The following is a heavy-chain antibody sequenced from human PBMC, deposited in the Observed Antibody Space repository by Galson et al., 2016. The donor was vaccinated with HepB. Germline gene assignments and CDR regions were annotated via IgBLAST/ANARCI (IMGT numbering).Heavy chain of an antibody. J-gene: IGHJ3*02. D-gene: IGHD2-15*01. V-gene: IGHV3-53*01. Sequence: SLRLSCAASGFIVRSNDMSWVRQAPGKGLEWVSVLYSGGSTYYADSVKGRFTISRDNSKNTLYLQMNTLRAEDTAVYYCARGTFRSGDSCYSPAFDMWGQGTMVTVSS. CDR2: LYSGGST. CDR1: GFIVRSND. CDR3: ARGTFRSGDSCYSPAFDM.